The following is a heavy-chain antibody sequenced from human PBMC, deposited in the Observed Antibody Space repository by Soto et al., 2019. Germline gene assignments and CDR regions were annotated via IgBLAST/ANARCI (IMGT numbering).Heavy chain of an antibody. J-gene: IGHJ5*02. V-gene: IGHV4-59*01. Sequence: QVQLQESGPGLVKPSETLSLTCTVSGDSITNYYWNWIRQPPGKGLEWIGYMSYSGSTYYNPSLTSRVTIAMGTSKNQFSLKLSSVTAADTAEYYCAKDTCGWRGWFDPWCQGTLVTVSS. CDR3: AKDTCGWRGWFDP. CDR1: GDSITNYY. CDR2: MSYSGST. D-gene: IGHD6-19*01.